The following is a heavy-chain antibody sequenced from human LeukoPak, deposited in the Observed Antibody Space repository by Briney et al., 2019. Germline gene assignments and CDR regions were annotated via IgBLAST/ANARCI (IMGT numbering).Heavy chain of an antibody. CDR2: ISGSGGST. V-gene: IGHV3-23*01. CDR3: AKREPDYYYFYLDV. CDR1: GFTFSSYA. J-gene: IGHJ6*03. D-gene: IGHD1-14*01. Sequence: PGGSLRLSCAASGFTFSSYAMSWVRQTPGRGLEWVSTISGSGGSTYYADSVKDRFTISRDNSKNTLYLQMNSLRAEDTAVYYCAKREPDYYYFYLDVWGKGTAVTVSS.